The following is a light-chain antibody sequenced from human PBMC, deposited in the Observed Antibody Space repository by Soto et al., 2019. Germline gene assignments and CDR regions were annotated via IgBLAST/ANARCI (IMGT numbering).Light chain of an antibody. J-gene: IGKJ5*01. CDR3: QQRYNWPIT. Sequence: IVLMQSPGTLSLSPGERATLSCRATQSVSNYLAWYQQKPGQAPRLLIYAASSRASGIPARFSGSGSGTDFTLTISSLEPEDFSVYYCQQRYNWPITFGQGTRLEIK. V-gene: IGKV3-11*01. CDR1: QSVSNY. CDR2: AAS.